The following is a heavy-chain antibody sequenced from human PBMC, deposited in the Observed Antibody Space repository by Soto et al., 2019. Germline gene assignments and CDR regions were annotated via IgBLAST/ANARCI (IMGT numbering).Heavy chain of an antibody. CDR1: GFTFSNYW. Sequence: GGSLRLSCTASGFTFSNYWMTWVRQVPGKGLEWVANIKQDGSEQTYAPSVKGRFTISRDNAKNSLYLQMNSLRDDDAAVYYCARDRRGVAGTARAFDTWGQGTMVTVSS. V-gene: IGHV3-7*01. J-gene: IGHJ3*02. CDR3: ARDRRGVAGTARAFDT. CDR2: IKQDGSEQ. D-gene: IGHD6-19*01.